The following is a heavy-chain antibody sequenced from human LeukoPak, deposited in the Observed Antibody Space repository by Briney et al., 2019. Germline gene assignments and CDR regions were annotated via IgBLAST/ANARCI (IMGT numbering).Heavy chain of an antibody. CDR3: ARDSAGNQYSSGNFDL. J-gene: IGHJ4*02. Sequence: GGSLRLSCVASGFTFSTYGMNWVRQAPGKGLEWVSVLYAGGESYYADSVLGRFTISRDNSNNTVFLEMNSLTADDTAVYFCARDSAGNQYSSGNFDLWGQGTLVTVSS. D-gene: IGHD3-10*01. V-gene: IGHV3-53*01. CDR2: LYAGGES. CDR1: GFTFSTYG.